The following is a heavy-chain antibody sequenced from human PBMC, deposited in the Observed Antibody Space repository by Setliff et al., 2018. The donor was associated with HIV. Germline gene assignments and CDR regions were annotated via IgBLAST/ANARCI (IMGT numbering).Heavy chain of an antibody. CDR3: AKGRRPVDLVSTSIRYYFYMGV. J-gene: IGHJ6*03. V-gene: IGHV3-30*02. CDR2: INYDESSE. D-gene: IGHD5-12*01. CDR1: GFTFSAHG. Sequence: GGSLRLSCAASGFTFSAHGMHWVRQAPGKGLEWVAFINYDESSEYHADSVKGRFTMSRDNSKNTVSLEMNSLRVEDTGVYYCAKGRRPVDLVSTSIRYYFYMGVWGKGTTVTVSS.